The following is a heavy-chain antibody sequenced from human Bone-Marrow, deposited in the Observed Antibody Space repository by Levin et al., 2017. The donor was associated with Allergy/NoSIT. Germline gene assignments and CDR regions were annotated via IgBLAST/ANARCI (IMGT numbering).Heavy chain of an antibody. Sequence: SETLSLTCAAYGGSFGDHYCNWIRQSPGKGLEWIGEINRSGGTTNYSPSLKSRVTISVDTSNQFSLTLSSVTVADTAVYYCARAGFYGGFDGFDVWGQGTMVTVSS. CDR1: GGSFGDHY. V-gene: IGHV4-34*01. D-gene: IGHD4-23*01. CDR2: INRSGGTT. CDR3: ARAGFYGGFDGFDV. J-gene: IGHJ3*01.